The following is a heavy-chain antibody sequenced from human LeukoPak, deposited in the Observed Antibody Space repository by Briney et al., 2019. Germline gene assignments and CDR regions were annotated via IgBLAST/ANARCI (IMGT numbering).Heavy chain of an antibody. CDR3: ASGTLTTMTNVLFDY. Sequence: GGSLRLSCAASGFTVSSNYMSWVRQAPGKGLEWVSVIYSGGSTYYADSVKGRFIISRDNSKNTLYLQMNSLRAEDTAVYYCASGTLTTMTNVLFDYWDQGSLVTVSS. CDR2: IYSGGST. CDR1: GFTVSSNY. D-gene: IGHD4-17*01. J-gene: IGHJ4*02. V-gene: IGHV3-66*01.